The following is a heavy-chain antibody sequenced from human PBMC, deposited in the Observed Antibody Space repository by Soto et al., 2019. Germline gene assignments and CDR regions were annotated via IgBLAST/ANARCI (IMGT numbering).Heavy chain of an antibody. V-gene: IGHV3-13*01. J-gene: IGHJ5*02. CDR3: ARGGIEGVTWNWFDT. CDR1: GFTFSSHD. Sequence: EVQLVESGGGLVQPGGSLRLSCTASGFTFSSHDMHWVRQVTGKGLEWVSGIESDGDAKYLASVKGRFSISRENAKNSLHLQMNSLRAEDTAVYYCARGGIEGVTWNWFDTWGQGPLVTVSS. D-gene: IGHD3-16*01. CDR2: IESDGDA.